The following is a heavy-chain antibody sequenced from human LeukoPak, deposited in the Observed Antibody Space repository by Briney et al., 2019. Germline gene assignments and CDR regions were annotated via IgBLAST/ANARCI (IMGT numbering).Heavy chain of an antibody. CDR1: GGSISSSSYY. CDR2: IHYSGST. Sequence: PSETLSLTCTVSGGSISSSSYYWGWVRQPRGKGLEWIGSIHYSGSTNYNPSLKSRVTISVDTSKNQFSLKLSSVTAADTAVYYCARGYCSGGSCYSYYYYNYMDVWGKGTTVTVSS. V-gene: IGHV4-39*07. CDR3: ARGYCSGGSCYSYYYYNYMDV. J-gene: IGHJ6*03. D-gene: IGHD2-15*01.